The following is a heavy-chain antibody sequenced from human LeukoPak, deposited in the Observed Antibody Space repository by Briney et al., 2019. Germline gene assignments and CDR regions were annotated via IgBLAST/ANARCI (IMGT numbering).Heavy chain of an antibody. J-gene: IGHJ5*01. CDR2: LSGSGGNT. D-gene: IGHD6-19*01. Sequence: GGTLRLSCAASGFALRSYGMSWVRQAPGKGLEWVSTLSGSGGNTYYADSVKGRFTISRDNSKNTLYLQMNSLRAEDTAVYYCAKDGYSSGWYDSWGQGTLVTVSS. CDR3: AKDGYSSGWYDS. V-gene: IGHV3-23*01. CDR1: GFALRSYG.